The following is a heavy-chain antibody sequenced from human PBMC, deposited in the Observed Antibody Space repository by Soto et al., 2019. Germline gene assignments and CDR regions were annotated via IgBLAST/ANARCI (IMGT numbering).Heavy chain of an antibody. Sequence: GGSLRLSCAASGFTLSSYWMTWVRQAPGKGLEWVANIKQDGSDKYYVGSVKGRFTISRDNAKNPLYLPMYSLRADATAVYYCANFRDNTGYIQYSGQGTLVTVSS. CDR1: GFTLSSYW. D-gene: IGHD3-9*01. V-gene: IGHV3-7*03. J-gene: IGHJ4*02. CDR3: ANFRDNTGYIQY. CDR2: IKQDGSDK.